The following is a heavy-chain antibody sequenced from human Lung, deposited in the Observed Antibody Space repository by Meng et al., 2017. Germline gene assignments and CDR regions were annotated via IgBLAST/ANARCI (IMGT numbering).Heavy chain of an antibody. V-gene: IGHV3-20*04. CDR3: ATFPRVFDI. J-gene: IGHJ3*02. CDR1: GFTFDDYG. Sequence: GESLKISCAASGFTFDDYGMSWVRQAPGKGLEWVSGINWNGGSTGYADSVKVRFNISRDNAKNSLYLQMNSLRAEDTALYYCATFPRVFDIWGQGTMVTVSS. CDR2: INWNGGST.